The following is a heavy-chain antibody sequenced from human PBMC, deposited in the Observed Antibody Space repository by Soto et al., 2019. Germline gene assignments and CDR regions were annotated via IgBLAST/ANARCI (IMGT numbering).Heavy chain of an antibody. V-gene: IGHV4-4*02. D-gene: IGHD1-7*01. CDR2: IYRTGST. J-gene: IGHJ4*02. CDR1: GGSFTSNNW. Sequence: SETLSLTCAVSGGSFTSNNWWTWVRQPPGQGLEWIGEIYRTGSTNYNPSLKSRVTISLDKSENQFSLKVTSLTAADTAVYYCASRDPGTSVDYWGQGRLVTVSS. CDR3: ASRDPGTSVDY.